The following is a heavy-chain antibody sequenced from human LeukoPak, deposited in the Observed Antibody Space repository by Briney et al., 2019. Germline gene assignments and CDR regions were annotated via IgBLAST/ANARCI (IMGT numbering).Heavy chain of an antibody. D-gene: IGHD1-1*01. V-gene: IGHV1-69*04. CDR1: GGTFSSYA. CDR3: ARDSPSQLGRRAKLPSWFDP. J-gene: IGHJ5*02. Sequence: SVKVSCKASGGTFSSYAISWVRQAPGQGLEWMGRIIPILGIANYAQKFQGRVTITADKSTSTAYMELSSLRSEDTAVYYCARDSPSQLGRRAKLPSWFDPWGQGTLVTVSS. CDR2: IIPILGIA.